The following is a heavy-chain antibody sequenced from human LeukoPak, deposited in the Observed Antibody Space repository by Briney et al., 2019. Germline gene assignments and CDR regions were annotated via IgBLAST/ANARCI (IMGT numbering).Heavy chain of an antibody. CDR2: IYSGGST. J-gene: IGHJ4*02. D-gene: IGHD1-7*01. CDR1: GFTVSSNY. Sequence: GGSLRLSCAAPGFTVSSNYMSWVRQAPGKGLEWVSVIYSGGSTYYADSVKGRFTISRDNSKNTLYLQMNSLRAEDTAVYYCARGELELLAGDYWGQGTLVTVSS. V-gene: IGHV3-53*01. CDR3: ARGELELLAGDY.